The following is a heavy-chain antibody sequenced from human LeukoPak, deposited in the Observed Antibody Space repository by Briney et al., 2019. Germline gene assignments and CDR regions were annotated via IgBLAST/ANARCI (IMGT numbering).Heavy chain of an antibody. CDR2: IYYSGST. Sequence: SETLSLTCTVSGGSISSYYWSWIRQPPGKGLEWIGYIYYSGSTNYNPSLKSRVTISVDTSKNQFSLKLSSVTAADTAVYYCASSAAGVYNWFDPWGQGTLVTVSS. CDR3: ASSAAGVYNWFDP. CDR1: GGSISSYY. D-gene: IGHD6-13*01. J-gene: IGHJ5*02. V-gene: IGHV4-59*01.